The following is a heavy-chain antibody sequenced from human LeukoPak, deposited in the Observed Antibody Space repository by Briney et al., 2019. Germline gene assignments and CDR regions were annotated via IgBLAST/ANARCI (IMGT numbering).Heavy chain of an antibody. V-gene: IGHV3-30-3*01. CDR1: GFTFSSYA. D-gene: IGHD3-22*01. CDR2: ISYDGSNK. Sequence: GGSLRLSCAASGFTFSSYAMHWVRQAPGKGLEWVAVISYDGSNKYYADSVKGRVTISRDNSKNTLYLQMNSLRAEDTAVYYCARDEYYYDSSGYYYMPLPPDYWGQGTLVTVSS. J-gene: IGHJ4*02. CDR3: ARDEYYYDSSGYYYMPLPPDY.